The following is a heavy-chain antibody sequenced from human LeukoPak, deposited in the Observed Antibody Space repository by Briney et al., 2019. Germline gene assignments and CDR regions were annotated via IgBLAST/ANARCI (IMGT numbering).Heavy chain of an antibody. CDR1: GFTFSSYA. V-gene: IGHV3-23*01. CDR3: AKDLLKVVAATRYIDY. CDR2: ISGSGGST. J-gene: IGHJ4*02. D-gene: IGHD2-15*01. Sequence: PGGSLRLSCAASGFTFSSYAMSWVRQAPGKGLEWVSAISGSGGSTYYADSVKGRFTISRDNSKNTLYLQMNSLRAEDTAVYYCAKDLLKVVAATRYIDYWGQGTLVTVSS.